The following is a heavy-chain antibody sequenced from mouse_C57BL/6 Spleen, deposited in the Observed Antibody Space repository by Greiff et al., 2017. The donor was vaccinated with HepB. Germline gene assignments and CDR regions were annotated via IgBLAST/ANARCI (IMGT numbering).Heavy chain of an antibody. CDR3: ASSDYGNWFAY. D-gene: IGHD2-4*01. V-gene: IGHV1-82*01. CDR1: GYAFSSSW. CDR2: IYPGDGDT. J-gene: IGHJ3*01. Sequence: VQLQQSGPELVKPGASVKISCKASGYAFSSSWMNWVKQRPGKGLEWIGRIYPGDGDTNYNGKFKGKATLTADKSSSTAYMQLSSLTSEDSAVYFGASSDYGNWFAYWGQGTLVTVSA.